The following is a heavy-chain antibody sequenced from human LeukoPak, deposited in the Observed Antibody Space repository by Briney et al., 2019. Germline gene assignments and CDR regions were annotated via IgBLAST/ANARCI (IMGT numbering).Heavy chain of an antibody. V-gene: IGHV5-51*01. CDR3: ARLPAYYDFWSGYYTGLDY. J-gene: IGHJ4*02. CDR2: IYPGDSDT. D-gene: IGHD3-3*01. Sequence: GESLQISCKGSGYSFTSYWIGWVRQMPGKGLEWMGIIYPGDSDTRYSPSFQGQVTISADKSISTAYLQWSSLKASDTAMYYCARLPAYYDFWSGYYTGLDYWGQGTLVTVSS. CDR1: GYSFTSYW.